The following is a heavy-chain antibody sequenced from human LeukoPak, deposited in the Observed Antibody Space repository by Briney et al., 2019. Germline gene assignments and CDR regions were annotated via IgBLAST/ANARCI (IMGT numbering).Heavy chain of an antibody. CDR2: ISGSGGST. Sequence: GGSLRLSCAASGFTFSSYAMSWVRQAPGKGLEWVSAISGSGGSTYYADSVKGRFTISRDNAKNSLYLQMNSLRAEDTAVYYCARVPPDLVITPESYFDYWGQGTLVTVSS. CDR3: ARVPPDLVITPESYFDY. D-gene: IGHD3-22*01. V-gene: IGHV3-23*01. J-gene: IGHJ4*02. CDR1: GFTFSSYA.